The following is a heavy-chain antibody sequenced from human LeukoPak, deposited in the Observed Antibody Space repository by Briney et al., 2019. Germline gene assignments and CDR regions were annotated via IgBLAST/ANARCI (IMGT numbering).Heavy chain of an antibody. CDR3: ARAGIQLWLTGFDFDY. CDR1: GYTFTSYY. CDR2: INPSGGST. Sequence: ASVKVSCKASGYTFTSYYMHWLRQAPGQGLEWMGIINPSGGSTSYAQKFQGRVTMTRDTSTSTVYMELSSLRSEDTAVYYCARAGIQLWLTGFDFDYWGQGTLVTVSS. V-gene: IGHV1-46*01. D-gene: IGHD5-18*01. J-gene: IGHJ4*02.